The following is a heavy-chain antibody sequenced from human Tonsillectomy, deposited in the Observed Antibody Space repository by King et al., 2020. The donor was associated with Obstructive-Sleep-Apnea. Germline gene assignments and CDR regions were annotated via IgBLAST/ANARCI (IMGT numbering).Heavy chain of an antibody. CDR1: GFTFSNAW. D-gene: IGHD5-12*01. J-gene: IGHJ4*02. CDR3: TTDYSGYDLEFDY. Sequence: VQLVESGGGLVKPGGSLRLSCAASGFTFSNAWMSWVRQAPGKGLEWVGRIKSKTDGGTTDYAAPVKGRFTISRDDSKNTLDLQMNSLKTEDTAVYYCTTDYSGYDLEFDYWGQGTLVTVSS. V-gene: IGHV3-15*01. CDR2: IKSKTDGGTT.